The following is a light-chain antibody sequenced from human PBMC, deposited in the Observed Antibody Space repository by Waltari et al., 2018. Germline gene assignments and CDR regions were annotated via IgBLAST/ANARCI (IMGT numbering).Light chain of an antibody. V-gene: IGKV1-27*01. Sequence: DIQMTQSPSSLSASVGDRVTITCRASQGIYNYLAWYQQKPGQVPKLLIYAASTLQSGVPSRVSGSGSGTDFTLTISSLRPEDVATYYCQKYDSAPFTFGPGTKVDIK. CDR1: QGIYNY. J-gene: IGKJ3*01. CDR3: QKYDSAPFT. CDR2: AAS.